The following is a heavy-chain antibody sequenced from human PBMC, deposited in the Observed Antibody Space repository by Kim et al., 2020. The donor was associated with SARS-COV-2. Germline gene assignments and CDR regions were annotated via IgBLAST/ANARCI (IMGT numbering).Heavy chain of an antibody. CDR2: IYYSGST. D-gene: IGHD3-3*01. V-gene: IGHV4-59*01. Sequence: SETLSLTCTVSGGSISSYYWSWIRQPPGKGLEWIGYIYYSGSTNYNPSLKSRVTISVDTSKNQFSLKLSSVTAADTAVYYCARALNKLGWFDPWGQGTLVTVSS. J-gene: IGHJ5*02. CDR1: GGSISSYY. CDR3: ARALNKLGWFDP.